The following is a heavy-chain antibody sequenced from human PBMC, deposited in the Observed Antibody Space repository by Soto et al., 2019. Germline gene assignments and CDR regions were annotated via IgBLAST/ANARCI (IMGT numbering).Heavy chain of an antibody. D-gene: IGHD6-13*01. CDR2: ISDSGYST. V-gene: IGHV3-23*01. Sequence: EVQLLESGGTLVQPGGSLRLSCAASGFTFRAFAMGWVRQAPGKGLEWVSGISDSGYSTYYADSVTGRFPISRYNAKHTLYLQMDSLRAEDTAVHYCANGSADGAPSSFASWGHGTLVNLSS. CDR3: ANGSADGAPSSFAS. CDR1: GFTFRAFA. J-gene: IGHJ4*01.